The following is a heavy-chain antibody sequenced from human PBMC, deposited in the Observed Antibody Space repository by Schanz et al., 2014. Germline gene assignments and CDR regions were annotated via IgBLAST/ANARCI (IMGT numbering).Heavy chain of an antibody. J-gene: IGHJ6*02. V-gene: IGHV3-30*18. CDR1: RLNFNNAW. CDR2: ISYDGRHK. Sequence: VQLVESGGGLVQPGGSLKLSCAASRLNFNNAWMHWVRQAPGKGLEWVAIISYDGRHKNYADSVKGRFTISRDNSKNTLHLQMNSLRVEDTAVYYCAKDDTQVNGMDVWGQGTTVTVSS. CDR3: AKDDTQVNGMDV.